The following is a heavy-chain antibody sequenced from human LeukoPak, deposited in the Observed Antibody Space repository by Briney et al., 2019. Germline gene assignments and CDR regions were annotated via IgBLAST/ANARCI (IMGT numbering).Heavy chain of an antibody. CDR2: INPNSGGT. J-gene: IGHJ4*02. CDR1: GYSFADYY. Sequence: ASVKVSCKTSGYSFADYYMHWVRQAPGQGLEWMGWINPNSGGTNYAQKFQGRVTMTRDTSISTAYMELSRLRSDDTAVYYCARGYGDFYYFDYWGQGTLVTVSS. CDR3: ARGYGDFYYFDY. V-gene: IGHV1-2*02. D-gene: IGHD4-17*01.